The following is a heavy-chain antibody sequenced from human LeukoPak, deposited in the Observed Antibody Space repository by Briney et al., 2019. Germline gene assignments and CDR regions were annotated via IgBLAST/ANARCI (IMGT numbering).Heavy chain of an antibody. V-gene: IGHV1-18*01. CDR2: IIVYNGNT. CDR3: ARTPYTVTTDFDY. J-gene: IGHJ4*02. CDR1: GYSFNIFV. D-gene: IGHD4-17*01. Sequence: GASVKVSFKASGYSFNIFVISWVRHAPGQGLGWMAWIIVYNGNTNYAQKLQGRVTMTTDTSTNTAYMELRSLRSDDTAVYYSARTPYTVTTDFDYWGQGTLVTVSS.